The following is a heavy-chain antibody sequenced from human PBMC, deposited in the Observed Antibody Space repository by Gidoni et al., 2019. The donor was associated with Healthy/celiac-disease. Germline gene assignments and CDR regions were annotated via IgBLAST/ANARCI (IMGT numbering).Heavy chain of an antibody. D-gene: IGHD2-21*02. CDR3: ARGIVVVTIGI. CDR1: GFTFSSYA. Sequence: QVQLVESGGGVVQPGRSLRLSCAASGFTFSSYAMHWVRQAPGKGLEWVAVISYDGSNKYYADSVKGRFTISRDNSKNTLYLQMNSLRAEDTAVYYCARGIVVVTIGIWGQGTMVTVSS. J-gene: IGHJ3*02. V-gene: IGHV3-30-3*01. CDR2: ISYDGSNK.